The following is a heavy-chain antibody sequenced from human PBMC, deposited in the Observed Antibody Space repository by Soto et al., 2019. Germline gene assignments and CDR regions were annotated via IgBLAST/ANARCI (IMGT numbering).Heavy chain of an antibody. V-gene: IGHV3-23*01. CDR1: GFTFSSYA. D-gene: IGHD3-16*02. CDR2: ISGSGGST. J-gene: IGHJ4*02. CDR3: AKYRGSYYAYIWGSYRSTNFDY. Sequence: PGGSLRLSCAASGFTFSSYAMSWVRQALGKGLEWVSAISGSGGSTYYADSVKGRFTISRDNSKNTLYLQMNSLRAEDTAVYYCAKYRGSYYAYIWGSYRSTNFDYWGQGTLVTVSS.